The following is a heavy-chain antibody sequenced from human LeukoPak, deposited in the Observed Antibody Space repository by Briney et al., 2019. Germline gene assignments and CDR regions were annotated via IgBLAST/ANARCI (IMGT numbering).Heavy chain of an antibody. J-gene: IGHJ5*02. CDR1: GFTFSSYE. V-gene: IGHV3-48*03. Sequence: GGSLRLSCAASGFTFSSYEMNWVRQAPGKGLEWVSYISSSGSTIYYADSVKGRFTISRDNAKNSLYLQMNSLRAEDTAVYYCARVERRSSGWYEWDWFDPWGQGTLVTVSS. CDR2: ISSSGSTI. D-gene: IGHD6-19*01. CDR3: ARVERRSSGWYEWDWFDP.